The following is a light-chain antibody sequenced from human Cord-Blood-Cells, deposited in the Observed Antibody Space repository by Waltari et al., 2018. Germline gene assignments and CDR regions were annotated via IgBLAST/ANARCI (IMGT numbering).Light chain of an antibody. J-gene: IGKJ1*01. CDR3: QQYNNWPPWT. V-gene: IGKV3-15*01. Sequence: EIVMTQPPATLSVSPGERATLSCRASQRVSSNLAWYQQKPGQAPRLLIYGASTRAPGIPARFSGSGSGTEFTLTISSLQSEDFAVYYCQQYNNWPPWTFGQGTKVEIK. CDR1: QRVSSN. CDR2: GAS.